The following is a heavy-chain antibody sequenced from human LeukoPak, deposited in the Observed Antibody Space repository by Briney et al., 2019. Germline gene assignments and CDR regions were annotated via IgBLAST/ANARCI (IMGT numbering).Heavy chain of an antibody. V-gene: IGHV1-24*01. Sequence: GASVKVSCKVSGYTLTELSMHWVRHAPAKGHEWMGGFDPEDGETIYAQTFQGRVTMTEDTSTDTAYMELSSLRSEDTAVYYCATAPMRGVIIFLYWGQGTLVTVSS. CDR1: GYTLTELS. CDR3: ATAPMRGVIIFLY. CDR2: FDPEDGET. J-gene: IGHJ4*02. D-gene: IGHD3-10*01.